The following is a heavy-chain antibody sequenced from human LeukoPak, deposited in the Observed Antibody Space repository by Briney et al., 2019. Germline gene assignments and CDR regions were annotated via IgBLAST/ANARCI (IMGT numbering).Heavy chain of an antibody. CDR2: ISWNSGSI. J-gene: IGHJ4*02. CDR1: GFTFDDYA. Sequence: GGSLRLSCAASGFTFDDYAMHWVRQAPGKGLEWVSGISWNSGSIGYADSMKGRFTISRDNAKNSLYLQMNSLRSEDTALYYCAKDRALRGGGLYYFDYWGQGTLVTVSS. D-gene: IGHD3-10*01. V-gene: IGHV3-9*01. CDR3: AKDRALRGGGLYYFDY.